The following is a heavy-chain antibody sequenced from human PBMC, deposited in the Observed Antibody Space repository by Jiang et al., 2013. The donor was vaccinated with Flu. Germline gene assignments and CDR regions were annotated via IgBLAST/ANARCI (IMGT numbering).Heavy chain of an antibody. CDR1: GFTFSTYA. D-gene: IGHD3-16*01. V-gene: IGHV3-23*04. J-gene: IGHJ5*02. CDR3: AKAGLAFGGVALNWYDP. Sequence: VQLVESGGGLVQPGGSLRLSCAASGFTFSTYAMTWVRQAPGKGLEWVSTISGSGYSTYYADSVKGRFAISRDNSKNTLYLQMNSLRAEDTAVYYCAKAGLAFGGVALNWYDPWGQGTLVTVSS. CDR2: ISGSGYST.